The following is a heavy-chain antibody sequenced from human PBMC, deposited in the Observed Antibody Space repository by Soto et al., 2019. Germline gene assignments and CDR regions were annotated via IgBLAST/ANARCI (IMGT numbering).Heavy chain of an antibody. D-gene: IGHD3-22*01. CDR3: ARGLGGYYDSSGYSDY. CDR2: IYYSGST. J-gene: IGHJ4*02. V-gene: IGHV4-59*01. CDR1: GGSISSYY. Sequence: SETLSLTCTVSGGSISSYYWSWIRQAPGKGLEWIGYIYYSGSTNYNPSLKSRVTISVDTSKNQFSLKLSSVTAADTAVYYCARGLGGYYDSSGYSDYWGQGTLVTVSS.